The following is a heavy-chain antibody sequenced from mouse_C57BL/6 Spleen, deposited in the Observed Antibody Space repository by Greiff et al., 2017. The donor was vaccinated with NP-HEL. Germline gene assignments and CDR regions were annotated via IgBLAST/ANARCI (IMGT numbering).Heavy chain of an antibody. D-gene: IGHD1-1*01. CDR1: GFTFSSYA. CDR2: ISSGGDYI. V-gene: IGHV5-9-1*02. CDR3: TRDYYGSHYAMDY. Sequence: EVMLVESGEGLVKPGGSLKLSCAASGFTFSSYAMSWVRQTPEKRLEWVAYISSGGDYIYYADTVKGRFTISRDNARNTLYLQMSSLNSEDTAMYYCTRDYYGSHYAMDYWGQGTSVTVSS. J-gene: IGHJ4*01.